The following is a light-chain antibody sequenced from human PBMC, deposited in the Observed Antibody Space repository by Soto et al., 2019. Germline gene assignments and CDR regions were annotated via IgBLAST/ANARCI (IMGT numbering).Light chain of an antibody. Sequence: EVVLTQSPGTLSLSPGERATLSCRASQSVSSSSLAWYQQKPGQAPSLLIYGASTRATGIPDRFSGSGSGTDFTLTISRLEAEDFAVYYCQEYGSSPRYTFGQGTKLEIK. CDR2: GAS. CDR3: QEYGSSPRYT. J-gene: IGKJ2*01. V-gene: IGKV3-20*01. CDR1: QSVSSSS.